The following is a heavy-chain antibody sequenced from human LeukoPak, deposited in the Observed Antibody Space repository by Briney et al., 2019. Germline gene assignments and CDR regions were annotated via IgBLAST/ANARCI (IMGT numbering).Heavy chain of an antibody. J-gene: IGHJ4*02. V-gene: IGHV3-21*01. D-gene: IGHD2-2*01. CDR1: GFTFSSYS. CDR3: ARRYCSSSSCTPLDY. CDR2: ISSSSSYI. Sequence: GGSLRLSCAASGFTFSSYSMNWVRQAPGKGLEWGSSISSSSSYIYYADSVKGRFTISRDNAKNSLYLQMNSLRAEDTAVYYCARRYCSSSSCTPLDYWGQGTLVTVSS.